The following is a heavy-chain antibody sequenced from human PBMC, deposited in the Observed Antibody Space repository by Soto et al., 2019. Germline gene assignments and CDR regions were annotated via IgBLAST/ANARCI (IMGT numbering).Heavy chain of an antibody. D-gene: IGHD2-2*01. CDR2: ISSSSSYI. J-gene: IGHJ6*03. V-gene: IGHV3-21*01. CDR1: GFTFSSYS. CDR3: ARSFPPDIVVVPSAMLAYYYYMDF. Sequence: GGSLRLSCAASGFTFSSYSMNWVRQAPGKGLERVSSISSSSSYIYYADSVKGRFTISRDNAKNSLYLQMNSLRAEDTAVYYCARSFPPDIVVVPSAMLAYYYYMDFWAKGSTVTVSS.